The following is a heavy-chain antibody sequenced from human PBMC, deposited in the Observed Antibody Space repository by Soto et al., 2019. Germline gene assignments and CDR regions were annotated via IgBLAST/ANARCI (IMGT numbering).Heavy chain of an antibody. CDR3: ASSSLYGMDV. Sequence: YLTCTVSGGSVSSSSYYWDWIRQPPGKGLEWIGNIFHSGTSYNPSLKSRVTISVDTSENQFSLKLSSVTAADTAVYYCASSSLYGMDVWGQGTTVTVSS. CDR2: IFHSGT. J-gene: IGHJ6*02. CDR1: GGSVSSSSYY. V-gene: IGHV4-39*01.